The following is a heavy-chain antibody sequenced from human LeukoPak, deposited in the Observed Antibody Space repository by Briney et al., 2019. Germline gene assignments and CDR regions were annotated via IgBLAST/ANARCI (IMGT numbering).Heavy chain of an antibody. V-gene: IGHV1-18*01. Sequence: ASVKVPCKASGYTFTSYGISWVRQAPGQGLEWMGWISAYNGNTNYAQKLQGRVTMTTDTSTSTAYMELRSLRSDDTAVYYCARSVVVAATEPSYYFDYWGQGTLVTVSS. J-gene: IGHJ4*02. CDR3: ARSVVVAATEPSYYFDY. CDR1: GYTFTSYG. D-gene: IGHD2-15*01. CDR2: ISAYNGNT.